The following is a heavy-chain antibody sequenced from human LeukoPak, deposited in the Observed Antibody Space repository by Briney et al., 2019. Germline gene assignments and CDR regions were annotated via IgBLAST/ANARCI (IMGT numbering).Heavy chain of an antibody. J-gene: IGHJ4*02. CDR2: ISGSGGT. V-gene: IGHV3-23*01. D-gene: IGHD3-10*01. Sequence: GGSLRLSCAVSGFTFRTYAMSWVRQAPGKGLEWFSAISGSGGTYYADSVKGRFTISRDNSKNTLYLQMNSLRAEDTAVYFCAGAEGPNNFGSFGHWGQGTLVTVSS. CDR3: AGAEGPNNFGSFGH. CDR1: GFTFRTYA.